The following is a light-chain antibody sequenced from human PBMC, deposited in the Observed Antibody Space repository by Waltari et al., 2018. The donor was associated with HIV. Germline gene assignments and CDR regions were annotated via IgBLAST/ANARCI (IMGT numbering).Light chain of an antibody. CDR2: KAS. CDR1: QSISNW. J-gene: IGKJ4*01. V-gene: IGKV1-5*03. CDR3: QQYSSDPLT. Sequence: STVSASVGDKIIITCRASQSISNWLAWFQQKPGKAPKLLIYKASNLESGVPSRFSGSGSGTEFTLTINSLQPDDFATYFCQQYSSDPLTFGRGTRVEVK.